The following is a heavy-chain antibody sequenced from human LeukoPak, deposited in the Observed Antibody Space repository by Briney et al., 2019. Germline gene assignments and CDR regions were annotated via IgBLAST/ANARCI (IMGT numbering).Heavy chain of an antibody. V-gene: IGHV1-2*02. J-gene: IGHJ6*03. CDR1: GYTFTGYY. D-gene: IGHD6-19*01. Sequence: GASVKVSCKASGYTFTGYYMHWVRQAPGQGLEWMGWINPNSGGTNYAQKFQGRVTMTRDTSISTAYMELSRLRSDDTAVYYCARDFGIAVAGTAYYYYYMDVWGKGTTVTISS. CDR2: INPNSGGT. CDR3: ARDFGIAVAGTAYYYYYMDV.